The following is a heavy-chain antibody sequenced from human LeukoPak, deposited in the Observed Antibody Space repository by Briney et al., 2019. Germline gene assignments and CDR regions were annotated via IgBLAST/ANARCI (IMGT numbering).Heavy chain of an antibody. Sequence: SETLSLTCTVSGGSISSYYWSWIRQPPGMGLECIGYIYYSGSTNYNPSLKSRVTISVDTSKNQFSLKLSSVTAADTAVYYCASTTGTTGGGLGAWGQGTLVTVSS. CDR2: IYYSGST. CDR3: ASTTGTTGGGLGA. D-gene: IGHD1-7*01. CDR1: GGSISSYY. J-gene: IGHJ5*02. V-gene: IGHV4-59*01.